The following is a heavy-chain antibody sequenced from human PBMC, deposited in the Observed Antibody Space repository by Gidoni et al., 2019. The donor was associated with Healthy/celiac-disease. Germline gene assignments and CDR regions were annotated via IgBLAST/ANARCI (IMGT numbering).Heavy chain of an antibody. V-gene: IGHV3-7*05. CDR3: ARDRYGTHGDLFDY. Sequence: EVQLVESGGGLVQPGGSLRLSCAASGFTFSSYWMSWVRQAPGKGLEWVANIKQDGSEKYYVDSVKGRFTISRDNAKNSLYLQMNSLRAEDTAVYYCARDRYGTHGDLFDYWGQGTLVTVSS. J-gene: IGHJ4*02. D-gene: IGHD4-17*01. CDR1: GFTFSSYW. CDR2: IKQDGSEK.